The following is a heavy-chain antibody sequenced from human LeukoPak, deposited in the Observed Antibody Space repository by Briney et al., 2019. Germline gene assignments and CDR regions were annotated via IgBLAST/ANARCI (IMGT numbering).Heavy chain of an antibody. V-gene: IGHV3-23*01. CDR1: GFTFSSYA. CDR2: ISGSGGST. J-gene: IGHJ4*02. Sequence: PGGSLRLSCAASGFTFSSYAMSWVRQAPGKGLEWVSAISGSGGSTYYADSVKGRFTISRDNSKSTLYLQMNSLRAEDTAVYYCARITIFFVNLNWGQGTLVTVSS. CDR3: ARITIFFVNLN. D-gene: IGHD3-9*01.